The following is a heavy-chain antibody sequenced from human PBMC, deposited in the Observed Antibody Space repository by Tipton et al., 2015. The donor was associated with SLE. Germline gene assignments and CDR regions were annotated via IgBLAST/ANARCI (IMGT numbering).Heavy chain of an antibody. CDR1: GGSISSSSYY. CDR2: IYYSGST. V-gene: IGHV4-39*01. CDR3: AGYTSGWYNGPDY. Sequence: TLSLTCTVSGGSISSSSYYWGWIRQPPGKGLEWIGSIYYSGSTYYTPSLKSRVSISVDTSKNQFSLKLSSVTAADTAVYYCAGYTSGWYNGPDYWGQGTLVTVSS. D-gene: IGHD6-19*01. J-gene: IGHJ4*02.